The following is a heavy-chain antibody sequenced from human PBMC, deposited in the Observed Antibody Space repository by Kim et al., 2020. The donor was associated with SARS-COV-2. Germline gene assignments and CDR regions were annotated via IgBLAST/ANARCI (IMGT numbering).Heavy chain of an antibody. CDR3: ARNEDY. CDR2: IDADKGNT. J-gene: IGHJ4*02. CDR1: GYTFTDYA. V-gene: IGHV1-3*01. Sequence: ASVKVSCKASGYTFTDYAFHWVRQAPGQGLEWMGWIDADKGNTKYSQKFQGRVTITRDTSATTAYMEVSSLRSDDTAVYYCARNEDYWGQGTLVTVSS.